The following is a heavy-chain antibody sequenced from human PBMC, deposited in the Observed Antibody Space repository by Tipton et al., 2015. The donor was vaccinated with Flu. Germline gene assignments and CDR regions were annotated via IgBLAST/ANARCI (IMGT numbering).Heavy chain of an antibody. D-gene: IGHD3-16*01. CDR2: VYYTGYP. CDR3: AKIKFGWVES. J-gene: IGHJ5*01. Sequence: TLSLTCCVSDGPITSSSYYWGWIRQPPGRSLEWVGSVYYTGYPYYNPYLKSRLAMSIDTSNSQFSLRLSSMSAADTAVYYCAKIKFGWVESWAQGILVTVSS. V-gene: IGHV4-39*07. CDR1: DGPITSSSYY.